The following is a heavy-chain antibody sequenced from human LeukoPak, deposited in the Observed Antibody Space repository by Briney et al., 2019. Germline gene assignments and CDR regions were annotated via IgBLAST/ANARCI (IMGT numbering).Heavy chain of an antibody. Sequence: SGTLSLTCTVSGGSISSYFWSWIRQPAGKGLEWIGRIYTSGSTNYNPSLKSRVTISADKSTNQFSLKLSSVTAADTAVYYCARDRFGDLNYFDYWGQGTLVTVSS. CDR2: IYTSGST. CDR1: GGSISSYF. CDR3: ARDRFGDLNYFDY. D-gene: IGHD3-3*01. V-gene: IGHV4-4*07. J-gene: IGHJ4*02.